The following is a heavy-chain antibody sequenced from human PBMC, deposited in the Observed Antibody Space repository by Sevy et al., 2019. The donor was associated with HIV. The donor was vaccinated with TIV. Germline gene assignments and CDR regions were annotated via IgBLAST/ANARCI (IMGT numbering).Heavy chain of an antibody. Sequence: ASVKVSCKASGYTFTSYDINWVQQATGQGLEWMGWMNPNSGNTGYAQKFQGRVTMTRNTSISTAYMELSSLRSEDTAVYYCARVVAAYLPSTGYYYGMDVWGQGTTVTVSS. J-gene: IGHJ6*02. CDR1: GYTFTSYD. D-gene: IGHD2-15*01. CDR3: ARVVAAYLPSTGYYYGMDV. V-gene: IGHV1-8*01. CDR2: MNPNSGNT.